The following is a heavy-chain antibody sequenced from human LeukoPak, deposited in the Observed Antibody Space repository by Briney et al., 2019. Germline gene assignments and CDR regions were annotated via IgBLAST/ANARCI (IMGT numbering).Heavy chain of an antibody. CDR2: IKQDGSEK. J-gene: IGHJ3*02. CDR1: GFTFSSYC. V-gene: IGHV3-7*01. CDR3: ASEEDAFDI. Sequence: GGSLRLSCAASGFTFSSYCMSWVRQAPGKGLEWVANIKQDGSEKYYVDSVKGRFTISRDNAKNSLYLQMNSLRAEDTAVYYCASEEDAFDIWGQGTMVTVSS.